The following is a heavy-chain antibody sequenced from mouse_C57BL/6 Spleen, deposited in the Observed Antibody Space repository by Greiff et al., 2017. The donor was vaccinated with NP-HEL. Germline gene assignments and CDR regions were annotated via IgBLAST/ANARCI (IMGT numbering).Heavy chain of an antibody. CDR3: AREGNYYGEEDY. Sequence: QVQLQQPGAELVRPGSSVKLSCKASGYTFTSYWMHWVKQRPIQGLEWIGNIDPSDSETHYNQKFKDKATLTVDKSSSTAYMQLSSLTSEDSAVYYCAREGNYYGEEDYWGQGTTLTVSS. CDR2: IDPSDSET. J-gene: IGHJ2*01. D-gene: IGHD1-1*01. V-gene: IGHV1-52*01. CDR1: GYTFTSYW.